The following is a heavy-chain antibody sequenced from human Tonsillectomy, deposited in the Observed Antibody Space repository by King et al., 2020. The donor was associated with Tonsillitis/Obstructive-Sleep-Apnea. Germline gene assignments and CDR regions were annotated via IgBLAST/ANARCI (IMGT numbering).Heavy chain of an antibody. Sequence: QLVQSGAEVKKPGESLKISCKGSGYSFTSYWIGWVRQMPGKGLEWMGIIYPDDSDTRYSPSFQGQVTISADKSINPAYLQWSSLKASDTAIYYCATNPRNKRDYSYYGMDVWGQGTTVTVSS. CDR3: ATNPRNKRDYSYYGMDV. D-gene: IGHD1/OR15-1a*01. J-gene: IGHJ6*02. V-gene: IGHV5-51*01. CDR2: IYPDDSDT. CDR1: GYSFTSYW.